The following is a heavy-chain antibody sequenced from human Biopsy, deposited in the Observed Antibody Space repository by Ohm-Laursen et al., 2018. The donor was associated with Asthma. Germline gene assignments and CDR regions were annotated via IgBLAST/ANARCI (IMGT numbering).Heavy chain of an antibody. J-gene: IGHJ6*02. CDR2: ISVYNGNT. Sequence: ASVKVSCKASGYTFNSAGITWVRQAPGQGLEWMGWISVYNGNTKVAQKLQDRVTMITDTSTSTAYMELRSLRSDDTAVYFCARVVDYSHHYGIDVWGQGTTVTVS. D-gene: IGHD2-15*01. CDR1: GYTFNSAG. V-gene: IGHV1-18*01. CDR3: ARVVDYSHHYGIDV.